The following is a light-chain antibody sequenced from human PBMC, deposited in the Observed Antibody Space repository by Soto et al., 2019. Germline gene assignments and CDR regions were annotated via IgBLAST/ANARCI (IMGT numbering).Light chain of an antibody. CDR2: GAS. CDR3: QRYNNWPWT. V-gene: IGKV3-15*01. CDR1: QSISDT. Sequence: EIVMTQSPATLSVSPGGRATLSCRASQSISDTLAWYQQKPGQAPRLLIYGASKGATGFPARFSGSGSGTDFTLTISSLQSEDFAVYYCQRYNNWPWTFGQGTK. J-gene: IGKJ1*01.